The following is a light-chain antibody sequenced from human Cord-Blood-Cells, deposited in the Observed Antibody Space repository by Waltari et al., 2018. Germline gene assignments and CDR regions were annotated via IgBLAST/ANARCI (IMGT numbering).Light chain of an antibody. J-gene: IGKJ2*01. Sequence: EIVLTQSPGTLSLSPVERATLSCRASQSVSSSYLAWYQQKPGQAPRLLIYGASSRATGIPDRFSGSGSGTDFTLTISRLEPEDFAVYYCQQYGSSPAMYTFGQGTKLEIK. CDR3: QQYGSSPAMYT. CDR1: QSVSSSY. CDR2: GAS. V-gene: IGKV3-20*01.